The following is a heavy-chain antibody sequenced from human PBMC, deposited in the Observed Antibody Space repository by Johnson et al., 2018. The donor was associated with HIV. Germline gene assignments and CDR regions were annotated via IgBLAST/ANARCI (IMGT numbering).Heavy chain of an antibody. V-gene: IGHV3-66*03. CDR2: IYTGGNT. CDR1: GFTVSSNC. J-gene: IGHJ3*02. CDR3: ARVRTGRENAFDI. Sequence: VQLVESGGGLIQPGGSLRLSCAASGFTVSSNCMSWVRQAPGKGLEWVSVIYTGGNTYYADSLKGRFTISRDTSKNTLYLQMNSLRAEDTAVYYCARVRTGRENAFDIWGQGTMVTVSS. D-gene: IGHD2-8*02.